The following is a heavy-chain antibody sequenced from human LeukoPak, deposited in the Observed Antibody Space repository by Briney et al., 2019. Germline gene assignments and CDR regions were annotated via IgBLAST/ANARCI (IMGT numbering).Heavy chain of an antibody. CDR2: IIPILGIA. D-gene: IGHD3-9*01. Sequence: SVKVSCKASGGTFSSYAISWVRQAPGQGLEWMGRIIPILGIANYAQKFQGRVTITADKSTSTAYMELSSLRSEDTAVYYCARDWAVEDADYDILTGYPGGYGMDVWGQGTTVTVSS. CDR3: ARDWAVEDADYDILTGYPGGYGMDV. CDR1: GGTFSSYA. V-gene: IGHV1-69*04. J-gene: IGHJ6*02.